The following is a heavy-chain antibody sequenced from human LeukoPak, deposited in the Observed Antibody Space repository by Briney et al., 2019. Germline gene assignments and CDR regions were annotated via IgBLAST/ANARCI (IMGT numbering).Heavy chain of an antibody. CDR1: GFTFSSYG. CDR3: ATGMYYYDSSGYLEDY. J-gene: IGHJ4*02. D-gene: IGHD3-22*01. Sequence: GGSLRLSCAASGFTFSSYGMHWVRQAPGKGLEWMGGFDPEDGETIYAQKFQGRVTMTEDTSTDTAYMELSSLRSEDTAVYYCATGMYYYDSSGYLEDYWGQGTLVTVSS. V-gene: IGHV1-24*01. CDR2: FDPEDGET.